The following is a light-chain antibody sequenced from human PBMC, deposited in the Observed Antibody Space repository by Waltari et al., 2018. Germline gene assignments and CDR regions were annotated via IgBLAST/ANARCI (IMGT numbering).Light chain of an antibody. V-gene: IGLV1-40*01. J-gene: IGLJ3*02. CDR3: QSYDSSLSGSGV. CDR2: RNN. Sequence: QSVLTQSPSVSGAPGQRVTISCNGSSSNIGAGYDVHWYQQLPGTAPKVLMYRNNNRPSGVPDRFSGSKSGTSASLAITGLQAEDEADYFCQSYDSSLSGSGVFGGGTRLTVL. CDR1: SSNIGAGYD.